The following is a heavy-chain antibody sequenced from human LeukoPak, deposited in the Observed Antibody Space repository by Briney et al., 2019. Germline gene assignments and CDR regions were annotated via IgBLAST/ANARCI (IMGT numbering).Heavy chain of an antibody. CDR3: AREVDRYYDSSGSLVGYYFDY. D-gene: IGHD3-22*01. Sequence: SQTLSLTCTVSGGSISRGGYYWSWIRQHPGKGLEWIGYIYYSGSTYYNPSLKSRVTISVDTSKNQFSLKLSSVTAADTAVYYCAREVDRYYDSSGSLVGYYFDYWGQGTLVTVSS. CDR2: IYYSGST. V-gene: IGHV4-31*03. J-gene: IGHJ4*02. CDR1: GGSISRGGYY.